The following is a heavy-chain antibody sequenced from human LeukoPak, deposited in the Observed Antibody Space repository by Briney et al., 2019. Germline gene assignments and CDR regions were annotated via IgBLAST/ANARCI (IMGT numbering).Heavy chain of an antibody. Sequence: GESLKISCRGSGYSFTTYWLGWVRQMPGKGLEWKGIIYPGDSDTRYSPSFQGQVTMSADKSINTAYLQWSSLKASDTAMYYCARRQGCSSTSCPPDSWGQGTLVTVSS. D-gene: IGHD2-2*01. V-gene: IGHV5-51*01. CDR3: ARRQGCSSTSCPPDS. CDR2: IYPGDSDT. J-gene: IGHJ4*02. CDR1: GYSFTTYW.